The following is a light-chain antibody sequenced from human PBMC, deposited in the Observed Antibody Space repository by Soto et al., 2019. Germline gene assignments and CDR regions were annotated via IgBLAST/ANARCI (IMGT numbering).Light chain of an antibody. J-gene: IGKJ1*01. CDR2: KAS. V-gene: IGKV1-5*03. CDR1: QTISSW. Sequence: LQITPSPSTLSGSVVDRVTITCRASQTISSWLAWYQQKPGKAPKLLIYKASTLKSGVPSRFSGSGSGTEFTLTISSLQPDDFATDDCQHYNSYSEAVGQGTKVDIK. CDR3: QHYNSYSEA.